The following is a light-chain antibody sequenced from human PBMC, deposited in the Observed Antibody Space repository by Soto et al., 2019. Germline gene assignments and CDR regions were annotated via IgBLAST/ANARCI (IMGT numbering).Light chain of an antibody. CDR3: QQRSNWPLT. CDR2: DAS. CDR1: QSVSSY. V-gene: IGKV3-11*01. J-gene: IGKJ4*01. Sequence: EIVLTQSPATLSLSPGERATLSCRASQSVSSYFAWYQQKPGQAPRLLIYDASNRATGTPDRFSGSGSGTDFTLTISSLEPEDFAVYCCQQRSNWPLTFGGATQVEMK.